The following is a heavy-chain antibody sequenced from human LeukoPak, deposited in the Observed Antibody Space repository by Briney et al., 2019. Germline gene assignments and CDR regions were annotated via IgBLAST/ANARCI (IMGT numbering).Heavy chain of an antibody. J-gene: IGHJ3*02. D-gene: IGHD4-17*01. V-gene: IGHV1-2*02. Sequence: ASVKVSCKASGYTFTAYYMHWVRQAPGQGLEWMGWINPNIGGTNYTQKFQGRVTMTRDTSISTAYMELSRLRSDDTALYYCARDRGDYGDYGDAFDIWGQGTMVTVSS. CDR3: ARDRGDYGDYGDAFDI. CDR1: GYTFTAYY. CDR2: INPNIGGT.